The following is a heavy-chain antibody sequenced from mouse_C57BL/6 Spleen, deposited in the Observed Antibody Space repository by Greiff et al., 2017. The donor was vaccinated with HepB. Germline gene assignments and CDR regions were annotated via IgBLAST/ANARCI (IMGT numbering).Heavy chain of an antibody. D-gene: IGHD3-2*02. Sequence: QVQLQQPGAELVRPGSSVKLSCKASGYTFTSYWMHWVKQRPIQGLEWIGNIDPSDSETHYNQKFKDKATLTVDKSSSTAYMQRSSLTSEDSAVYYCARYGVDSSGFDYWGQGTTLTVSS. CDR3: ARYGVDSSGFDY. CDR2: IDPSDSET. J-gene: IGHJ2*01. CDR1: GYTFTSYW. V-gene: IGHV1-52*01.